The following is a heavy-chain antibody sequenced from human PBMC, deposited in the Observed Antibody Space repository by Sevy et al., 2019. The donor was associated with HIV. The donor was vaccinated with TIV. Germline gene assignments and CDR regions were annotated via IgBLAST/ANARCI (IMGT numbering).Heavy chain of an antibody. Sequence: ASVKVSCKTSGYTFTSHGITWVRQAPGQGLEWMGWISAYNGNTDYAQNFRGRVTMTTDTSTNTAYMELRSLRSDDTAVYYCIRGADWFDPWGQGTLVTVSS. CDR2: ISAYNGNT. CDR3: IRGADWFDP. J-gene: IGHJ5*02. CDR1: GYTFTSHG. V-gene: IGHV1-18*01.